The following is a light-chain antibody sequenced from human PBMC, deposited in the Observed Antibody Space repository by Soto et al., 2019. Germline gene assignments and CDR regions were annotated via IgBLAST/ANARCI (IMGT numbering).Light chain of an antibody. CDR1: TSNIGADYH. Sequence: QSLLTQPPSLSGAPGQRVTIFCTGSTSNIGADYHVHWYRQPPETASRLLINANTNQPSRNPGRFSISRSGTSASLVITGLQAEDEVNYYCQSYDISLRADVV. V-gene: IGLV1-40*01. CDR3: QSYDISLRADVV. J-gene: IGLJ2*01. CDR2: ANT.